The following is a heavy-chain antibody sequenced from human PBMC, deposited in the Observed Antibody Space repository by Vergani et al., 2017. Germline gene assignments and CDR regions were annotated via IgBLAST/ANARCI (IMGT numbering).Heavy chain of an antibody. V-gene: IGHV4-34*01. Sequence: QVQLQQWGAGLLKPSETLSLTCAVYGGSFSGYYWSWIRQPPGKGLEWIGEINHSGSTNYNPSLKSRVNISVDTYKNQFSLKLSSVTAADTAVYYCARGSGSYRNYDYIWGGYRVPYYFDYWGQGTLVTVSS. J-gene: IGHJ4*02. CDR2: INHSGST. D-gene: IGHD3-16*02. CDR1: GGSFSGYY. CDR3: ARGSGSYRNYDYIWGGYRVPYYFDY.